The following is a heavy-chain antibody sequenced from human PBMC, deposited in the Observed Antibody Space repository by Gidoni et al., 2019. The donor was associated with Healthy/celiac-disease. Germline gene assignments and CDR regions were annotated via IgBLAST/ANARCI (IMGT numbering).Heavy chain of an antibody. CDR1: GGSFSGYY. CDR3: ARVCLGFWFDP. V-gene: IGHV4-34*01. J-gene: IGHJ5*02. CDR2: INHSGST. D-gene: IGHD2-15*01. Sequence: QVQLQQWGAGLLKPSETLSLTCAVYGGSFSGYYWSWIRQPPGKGLEWIGEINHSGSTNYNPSLKSRVTISVDTSKNQFSLKLSSVTAADTAVYYCARVCLGFWFDPWGQGTLVTVSS.